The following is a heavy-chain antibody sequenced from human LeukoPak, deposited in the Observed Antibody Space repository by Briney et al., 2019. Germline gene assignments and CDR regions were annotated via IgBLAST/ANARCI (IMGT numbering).Heavy chain of an antibody. V-gene: IGHV1-46*01. CDR3: ASTPPSSYGYGDFDY. D-gene: IGHD5-18*01. J-gene: IGHJ4*02. CDR2: INPSGGST. CDR1: GYTFTSYY. Sequence: EASVKVSCKASGYTFTSYYMHWVRQAPGQGLEWMGIINPSGGSTSYAQEFQGRVTMTRDTSTSTVYMELSSLRSEDTAVYYCASTPPSSYGYGDFDYWGQGTLVTVSS.